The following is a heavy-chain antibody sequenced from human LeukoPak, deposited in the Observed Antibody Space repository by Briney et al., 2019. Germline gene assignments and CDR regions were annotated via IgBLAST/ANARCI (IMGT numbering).Heavy chain of an antibody. Sequence: SETLSLTCTVSGGSLSSYYWSWIRQPPGKGLEWIGYIYYSGSTNYNPSLESRVTISVDTSKNQLSLKLSSVTAADTAVYYCARHLGTSAYSYGMDVWGRGTTVTVSS. J-gene: IGHJ6*02. CDR3: ARHLGTSAYSYGMDV. CDR1: GGSLSSYY. CDR2: IYYSGST. V-gene: IGHV4-59*08.